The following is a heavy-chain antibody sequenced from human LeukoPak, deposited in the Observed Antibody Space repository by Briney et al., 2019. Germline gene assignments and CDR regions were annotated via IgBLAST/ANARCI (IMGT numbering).Heavy chain of an antibody. V-gene: IGHV4-39*01. CDR1: GDSISRSDSY. CDR3: ARRRYYDGSGYLE. D-gene: IGHD3-22*01. J-gene: IGHJ1*01. CDR2: IYYSGRT. Sequence: TASETLSLTCSVSGDSISRSDSYWDWIRQPPGKGLEWIGTIYYSGRTYYSPSLNSRVTMSVDTSSNQFSLNLRSVTAADTAVCYCARRRYYDGSGYLEWGQGTLLSVSS.